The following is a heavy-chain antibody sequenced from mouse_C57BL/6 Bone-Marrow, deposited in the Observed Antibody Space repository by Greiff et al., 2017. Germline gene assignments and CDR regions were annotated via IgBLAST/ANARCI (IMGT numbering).Heavy chain of an antibody. CDR1: GFTFSSYG. V-gene: IGHV5-6*01. CDR2: ISSGGSYT. D-gene: IGHD4-1*01. CDR3: ARRLTGPHFDY. J-gene: IGHJ2*01. Sequence: EVQVVESGGDLLKPGGSLKLSCAVSGFTFSSYGMSWVRQTPDKRLGWVATISSGGSYTYYPDSVKGRFTISRDNAKNTLYRQMSSLKSEDTAMYYCARRLTGPHFDYWGQGTTLTVSS.